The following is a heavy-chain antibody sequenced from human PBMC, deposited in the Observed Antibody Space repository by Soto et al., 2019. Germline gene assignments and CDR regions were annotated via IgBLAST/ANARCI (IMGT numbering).Heavy chain of an antibody. CDR1: GYSISSSNW. CDR3: ARMRDERFYSSGYYEHYGMAF. J-gene: IGHJ6*02. D-gene: IGHD3-22*01. CDR2: IYYSGST. V-gene: IGHV4-28*01. Sequence: SETLSLTWAVSGYSISSSNWWGWIRQPPGKGLEWIGYIYYSGSTYYDPSLKSRVTMSVDTSKNQFSLKLSSVTAVDTAVYYCARMRDERFYSSGYYEHYGMAFWGQGT.